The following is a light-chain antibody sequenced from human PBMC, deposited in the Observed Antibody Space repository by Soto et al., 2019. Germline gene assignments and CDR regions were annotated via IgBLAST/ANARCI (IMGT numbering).Light chain of an antibody. Sequence: QSALTQPPSVSGAPGQRVTISCTGSSSNIGAGYDVHWYQQLPGTAPKLLIYDNNNRPSGVPDRFSGSKSGTSASLAITGLQAEDEADYYCQSYDSSLSGHVFGTGTKVTVL. V-gene: IGLV1-40*01. J-gene: IGLJ1*01. CDR1: SSNIGAGYD. CDR3: QSYDSSLSGHV. CDR2: DNN.